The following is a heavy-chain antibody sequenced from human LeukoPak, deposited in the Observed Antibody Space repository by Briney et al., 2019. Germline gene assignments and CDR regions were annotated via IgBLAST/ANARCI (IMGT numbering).Heavy chain of an antibody. CDR2: ISSSSSYI. Sequence: GGSLRLSCAASGFTFSSYSMNWVRQAPGKGLEWVSSISSSSSYIYYADSVKGRFTISRDNAENSLYLQMNSLRAEDTAVYYCAVAAAGNWFDPWGQGTLVTVSS. V-gene: IGHV3-21*01. CDR1: GFTFSSYS. CDR3: AVAAAGNWFDP. D-gene: IGHD6-13*01. J-gene: IGHJ5*02.